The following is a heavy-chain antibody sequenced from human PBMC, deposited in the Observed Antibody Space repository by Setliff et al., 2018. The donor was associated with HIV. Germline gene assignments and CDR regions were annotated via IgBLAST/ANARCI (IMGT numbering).Heavy chain of an antibody. V-gene: IGHV1-3*01. J-gene: IGHJ4*02. CDR3: AREHDTLTGYGIDY. D-gene: IGHD3-9*01. CDR2: INAGNGNT. Sequence: GASVKVSCKASGYIFTSYAIFWVRQAPGRRLEWMGWINAGNGNTKYSQTFQGRVTITRDTSATTAYMELSSLRSEDTAVYYCAREHDTLTGYGIDYWGQGTLVTVSS. CDR1: GYIFTSYA.